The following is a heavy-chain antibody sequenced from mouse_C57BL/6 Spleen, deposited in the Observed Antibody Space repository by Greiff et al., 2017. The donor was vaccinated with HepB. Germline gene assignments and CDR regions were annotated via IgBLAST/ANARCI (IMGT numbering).Heavy chain of an antibody. CDR2: ISNGGGST. Sequence: EVKLVESGGGLVQPGGSLKLSCAASGFTFSDYYMYWVRQTPEKRLEWVAYISNGGGSTYYPDTVKGRFTISRDNAKNTLYLQMSRLKSEDTAMYYCAGLMKGYFDVWGTGTTFTVSS. CDR1: GFTFSDYY. D-gene: IGHD2-3*01. V-gene: IGHV5-12*01. J-gene: IGHJ1*03. CDR3: AGLMKGYFDV.